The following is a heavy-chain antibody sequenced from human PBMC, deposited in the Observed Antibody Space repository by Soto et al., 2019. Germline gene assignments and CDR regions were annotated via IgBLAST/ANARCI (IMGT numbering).Heavy chain of an antibody. V-gene: IGHV1-46*03. CDR1: GYMLTSYY. D-gene: IGHD3-10*01. CDR3: ARERDAVRGLIRGNWFAA. CDR2: INPSAGST. Sequence: ASVKVSCKSSGYMLTSYYVHWMRQAPGQGLEWMGIINPSAGSTSFAQKFQGRFTMTRDTSTSTVYMELSTLRSEDTAVYYCARERDAVRGLIRGNWFAAWGQGTQVTVSS. J-gene: IGHJ5*02.